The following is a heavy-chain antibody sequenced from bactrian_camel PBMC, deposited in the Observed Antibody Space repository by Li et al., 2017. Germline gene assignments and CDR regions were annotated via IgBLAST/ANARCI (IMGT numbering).Heavy chain of an antibody. Sequence: VQLVESGGGLVQPGGSLRLSCTASGFSFASSDMAWYRHHRTPRQCEFVASLSVDGATDYADSVKGRFTISRNNAKNTLYLELNSLKTEDTAMYYCGNRVLLNYLGQGTQVTVS. J-gene: IGHJ4*01. CDR1: GFSFASSD. V-gene: IGHV3S53*01. CDR3: GNRVLLNY. CDR2: LSVDGAT.